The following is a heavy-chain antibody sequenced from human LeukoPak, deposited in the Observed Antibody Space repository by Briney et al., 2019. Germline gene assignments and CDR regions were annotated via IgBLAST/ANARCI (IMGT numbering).Heavy chain of an antibody. D-gene: IGHD3-3*01. J-gene: IGHJ4*02. Sequence: GGSLRLSCAASGFTFRIYDMHWVRQAPGKGLEWVSYISSSGSTIYYADSVKGRFTISRDNAKNTVYLQMSSLRAEDTAVYYCAKFPDFWSGAPDYWGQGTLVTDSS. V-gene: IGHV3-48*03. CDR2: ISSSGSTI. CDR1: GFTFRIYD. CDR3: AKFPDFWSGAPDY.